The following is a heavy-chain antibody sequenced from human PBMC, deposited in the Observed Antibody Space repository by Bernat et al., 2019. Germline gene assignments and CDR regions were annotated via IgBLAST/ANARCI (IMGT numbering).Heavy chain of an antibody. CDR3: VRGEWPSTSVDAEYFHH. CDR2: ISYDGSNK. D-gene: IGHD3-16*01. CDR1: GFTFSSYG. Sequence: QVQLVESGGGVVQPGRSLRLSCAASGFTFSSYGMHWVRQAPGKGLEWVAVISYDGSNKYYADSVKGRFTISRDNSKNTLYLQMNSLRAEDTAVYYCVRGEWPSTSVDAEYFHHWGQGTLVTVSS. V-gene: IGHV3-30*03. J-gene: IGHJ1*01.